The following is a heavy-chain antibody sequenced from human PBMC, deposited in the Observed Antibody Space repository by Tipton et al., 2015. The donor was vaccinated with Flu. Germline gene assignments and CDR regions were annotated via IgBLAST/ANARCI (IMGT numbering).Heavy chain of an antibody. D-gene: IGHD3-3*01. CDR1: GFTFGDYV. CDR3: TRDLTISSLGGAY. CDR2: ISSKAFGGAT. V-gene: IGHV3-49*04. J-gene: IGHJ4*02. Sequence: SLRLSCTTSGFTFGDYVMSWVRQAPGKGLEWVGVISSKAFGGATEYAASVKGRFTISRDDSRGIAYLQMNSLKTEDTAVYYCTRDLTISSLGGAYWGQGTLVTVSS.